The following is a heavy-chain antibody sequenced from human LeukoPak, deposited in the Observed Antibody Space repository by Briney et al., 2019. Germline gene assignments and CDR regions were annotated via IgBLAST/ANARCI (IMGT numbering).Heavy chain of an antibody. D-gene: IGHD2-2*01. CDR1: GYTFTSYG. Sequence: GASVKVSCKASGYTFTSYGISWVRQAPGQGLEWMGWISAYNGNTNYAQELQGRVTMTTDTSTSTAYMELRSLRSDDTAVYYCAGPVARYCSSTSCSHSLEPSSGDDYWGQGTLVTVSS. J-gene: IGHJ4*02. V-gene: IGHV1-18*01. CDR2: ISAYNGNT. CDR3: AGPVARYCSSTSCSHSLEPSSGDDY.